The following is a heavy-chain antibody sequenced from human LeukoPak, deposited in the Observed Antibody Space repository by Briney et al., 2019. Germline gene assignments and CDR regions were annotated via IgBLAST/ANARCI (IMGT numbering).Heavy chain of an antibody. D-gene: IGHD4-11*01. CDR2: IYSRGST. Sequence: SETLSLTCTVSGDSISRFHWGWIRQPPGKGLEWLGYIYSRGSTNYNPSLKSRVTISVDTSKNRFSLKLTSVTAADTAMYYCARSVTVTDPDAFEIWGQGTKVTVSS. J-gene: IGHJ3*02. CDR3: ARSVTVTDPDAFEI. CDR1: GDSISRFH. V-gene: IGHV4-4*09.